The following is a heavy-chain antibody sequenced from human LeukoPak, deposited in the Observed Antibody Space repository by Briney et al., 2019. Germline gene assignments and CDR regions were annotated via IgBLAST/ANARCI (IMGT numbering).Heavy chain of an antibody. Sequence: APVKVSCKASGYTFTGYSMHWVRQAPGQGLEWMGWINPNSGATKYAQKFQGRVTMTRDTSFSTAYMELSRLRSDDTAVYYCAPFYCSGGTCYFVYWGQGTLVTVSS. J-gene: IGHJ4*02. D-gene: IGHD2-15*01. CDR1: GYTFTGYS. CDR2: INPNSGAT. V-gene: IGHV1-2*02. CDR3: APFYCSGGTCYFVY.